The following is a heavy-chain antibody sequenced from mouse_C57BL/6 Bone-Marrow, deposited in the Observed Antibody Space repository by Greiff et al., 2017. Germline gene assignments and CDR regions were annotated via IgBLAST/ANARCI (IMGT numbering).Heavy chain of an antibody. D-gene: IGHD1-1*01. Sequence: QVQLQQPGAELVMPGASVKLSGKASGYTFTSYWMHWVKQRPGQGLEWIGEIDPSDSYTNYNQKFKGKSTLTVDKSSSTAYMQLSSLTSEDSAVYYCARDYYGSSFWFAYWGQGTLVTVS. J-gene: IGHJ3*01. CDR2: IDPSDSYT. CDR3: ARDYYGSSFWFAY. V-gene: IGHV1-69*01. CDR1: GYTFTSYW.